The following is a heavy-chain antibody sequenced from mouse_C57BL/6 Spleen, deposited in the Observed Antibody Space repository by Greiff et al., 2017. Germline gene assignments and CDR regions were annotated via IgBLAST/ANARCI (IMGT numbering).Heavy chain of an antibody. V-gene: IGHV1-50*01. D-gene: IGHD2-3*01. CDR1: GYTFTSYW. J-gene: IGHJ1*03. Sequence: QVQLQQPGAELVKPGASVKLSCKASGYTFTSYWMQWVKQRPGQGLEWIGEIDPSDSYTNYNQKFKGKATLTVDTSSSTAYMQLSSLTSEDAAVYYCARTGWTDFDVWGTGTTVTVSS. CDR2: IDPSDSYT. CDR3: ARTGWTDFDV.